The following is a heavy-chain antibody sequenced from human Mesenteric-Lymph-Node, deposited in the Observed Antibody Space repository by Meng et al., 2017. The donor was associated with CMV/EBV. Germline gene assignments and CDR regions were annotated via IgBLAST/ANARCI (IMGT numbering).Heavy chain of an antibody. CDR1: GFTFSSHEM. Sequence: GSLRLSCAASGFTFSSHEMNWVRQAPGKGLEWIGSIYYSGSTYYNPSLKSRVTISVDTSKNQFSLKLSSVTAADTAVYYCARDRGIVVVPAAITRKYYYYYGMDVWGQGTTVTVSS. D-gene: IGHD2-2*01. CDR2: IYYSGST. V-gene: IGHV4-39*07. J-gene: IGHJ6*02. CDR3: ARDRGIVVVPAAITRKYYYYYGMDV.